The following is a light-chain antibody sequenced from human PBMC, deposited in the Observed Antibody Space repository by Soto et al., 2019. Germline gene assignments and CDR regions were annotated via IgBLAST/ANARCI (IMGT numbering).Light chain of an antibody. J-gene: IGKJ4*01. CDR2: KAS. CDR3: QQYNSYPLT. Sequence: DIKMTQSPSTVSASVGDRVTITCRVSQSISSWLAWYQQKPGKAPKLLIYKASSLESGVPSRFSGSGSGTEFTLTISSLQPDDFATYYCQQYNSYPLTFGGGTKVEIK. V-gene: IGKV1-5*03. CDR1: QSISSW.